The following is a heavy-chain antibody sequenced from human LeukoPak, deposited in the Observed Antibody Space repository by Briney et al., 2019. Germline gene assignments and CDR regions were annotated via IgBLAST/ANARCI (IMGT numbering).Heavy chain of an antibody. CDR2: IYTSGGT. J-gene: IGHJ4*02. D-gene: IGHD6-6*01. Sequence: SETLSLTCTVSGDSISSYYWSWIRQPPGKGLEWIGYIYTSGGTNYIPSLKGRVTISIDTSKNQFSLKLSPVTAADSAVYYCERLTRLSTSPDRYYLDYWGQGTLVTVSS. CDR3: ERLTRLSTSPDRYYLDY. CDR1: GDSISSYY. V-gene: IGHV4-4*09.